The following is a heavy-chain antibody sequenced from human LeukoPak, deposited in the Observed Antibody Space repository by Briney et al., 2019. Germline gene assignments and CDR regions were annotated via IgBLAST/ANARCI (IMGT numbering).Heavy chain of an antibody. CDR1: GGSISSYY. J-gene: IGHJ4*02. D-gene: IGHD6-6*01. CDR2: IYHSGST. CDR3: AREVHSSSSGREGYYFGY. Sequence: SETLSLTCTVSGGSISSYYWSWIRQPPGKGLEWIGYIYHSGSTNYNPSLKSRVTISVDTSKNQFSLKLSSVTAADTAVYYCAREVHSSSSGREGYYFGYWGQGTLVTVSS. V-gene: IGHV4-59*01.